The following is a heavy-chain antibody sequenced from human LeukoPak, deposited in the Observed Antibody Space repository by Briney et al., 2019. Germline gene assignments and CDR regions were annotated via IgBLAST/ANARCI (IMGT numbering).Heavy chain of an antibody. Sequence: GGSLRLSCAAAGFTFSGYAMSWVRQAPGKGLEWVSAISGSGGSTYYADSVKGRFTISRDNSKNTLYLQMGSLRAEDMAVYYCAREGLQTPRAFDIWGQGTMVTVSS. CDR2: ISGSGGST. V-gene: IGHV3-23*01. J-gene: IGHJ3*02. CDR1: GFTFSGYA. D-gene: IGHD5-24*01. CDR3: AREGLQTPRAFDI.